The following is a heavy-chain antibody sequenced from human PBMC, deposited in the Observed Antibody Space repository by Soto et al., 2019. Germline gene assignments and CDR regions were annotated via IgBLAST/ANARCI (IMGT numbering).Heavy chain of an antibody. CDR2: INPQNGAT. CDR1: GYNFSDHY. Sequence: AAVKVSCKASGYNFSDHYIHWVRQAPGEGREWMGWINPQNGATSLSHKFRYSVIITSDTTISTVFMELGNLRSDETALCDCARAPLIIPHTTQRGEASPGVIEYWRQGSPVTVSS. CDR3: ARAPLIIPHTTQRGEASPGVIEY. D-gene: IGHD3-16*02. V-gene: IGHV1-2*02. J-gene: IGHJ4*01.